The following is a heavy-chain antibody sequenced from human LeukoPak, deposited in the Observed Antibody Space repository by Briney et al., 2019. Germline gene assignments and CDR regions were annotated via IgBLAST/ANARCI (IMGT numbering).Heavy chain of an antibody. J-gene: IGHJ4*02. CDR3: AGDDSGYLPFAFDY. V-gene: IGHV3-23*01. D-gene: IGHD3-22*01. CDR2: ISGSGGSR. Sequence: GGSLRLSCAASGFTFSSYAMSWVRQAPGKGLEWVSAISGSGGSRYYADSVKGRFTISRDNSKNTLYLQMNSLRAEDTAVYYCAGDDSGYLPFAFDYWGQGTLVTVSS. CDR1: GFTFSSYA.